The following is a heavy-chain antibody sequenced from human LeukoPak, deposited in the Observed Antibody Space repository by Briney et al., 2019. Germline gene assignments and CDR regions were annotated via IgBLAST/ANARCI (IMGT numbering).Heavy chain of an antibody. V-gene: IGHV3-23*01. Sequence: GGSLRLSCAASGFTFSSYAMSWVRQAPGKGLEWVSAISGSGGSTYYADSVKGRFTISRDNSKNTLYLQMNSLRAEDTAVYYCARDSGRLSGYPDYWGQGTLVTVSS. J-gene: IGHJ4*02. D-gene: IGHD3-22*01. CDR2: ISGSGGST. CDR3: ARDSGRLSGYPDY. CDR1: GFTFSSYA.